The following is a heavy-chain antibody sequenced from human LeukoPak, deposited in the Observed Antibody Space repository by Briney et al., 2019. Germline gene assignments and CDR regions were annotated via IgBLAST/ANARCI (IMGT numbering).Heavy chain of an antibody. CDR1: GGSVNTKLYY. V-gene: IGHV4-39*01. D-gene: IGHD3-10*01. CDR3: ARVPTSYYGSGSSARFYYYYIDV. J-gene: IGHJ6*03. Sequence: PSETLSITCTVSGGSVNTKLYYWGWVRQPPGKGLEWIGNFYYGDSTYYNPSLESRATISEDASQNQFFLKLNSVTAADTALYYCARVPTSYYGSGSSARFYYYYIDVWGRGTSVTVSS. CDR2: FYYGDST.